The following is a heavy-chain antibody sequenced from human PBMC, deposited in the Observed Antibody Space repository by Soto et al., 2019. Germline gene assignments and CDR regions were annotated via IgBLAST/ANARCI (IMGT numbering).Heavy chain of an antibody. Sequence: GGSLRLSFAASGFTFSDYYMSWIRQSPGKGLGWVSYISSSGSTIYYADSVKGRFTITRDNAKNSLYLQMNSLRAEDTAVYYCAHVGDNYGTAVWGQGTTVTV. J-gene: IGHJ6*02. CDR2: ISSSGSTI. CDR3: AHVGDNYGTAV. CDR1: GFTFSDYY. D-gene: IGHD2-15*01. V-gene: IGHV3-11*04.